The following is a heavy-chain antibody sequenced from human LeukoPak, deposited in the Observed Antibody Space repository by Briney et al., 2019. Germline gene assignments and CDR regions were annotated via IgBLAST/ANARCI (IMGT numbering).Heavy chain of an antibody. J-gene: IGHJ4*02. CDR1: GFTFSSYA. CDR3: ARDTGDCSSTSCYVGYFDY. V-gene: IGHV3-30*04. Sequence: PGGSLRLSCAASGFTFSSYAMHWVRQAPGKGLEWVAGISYDGSNKYYADSVKGRFTISRHNSKNTLYLQMNSLRAEDTAVYYCARDTGDCSSTSCYVGYFDYWGQGTLVTVSS. D-gene: IGHD2-2*01. CDR2: ISYDGSNK.